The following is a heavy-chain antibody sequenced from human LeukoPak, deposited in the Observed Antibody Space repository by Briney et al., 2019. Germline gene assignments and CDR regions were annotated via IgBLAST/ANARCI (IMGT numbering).Heavy chain of an antibody. Sequence: GGSLRLSCAASGFTFDDYAMHWVRQAPGKGLEWVSGISWNSGSIGYADSVKGRFTISRDNAKNSLYLQMNSLRAEDTALYYCAKDMGYDSSGYIDYWGQGTLVTVSS. D-gene: IGHD3-22*01. CDR3: AKDMGYDSSGYIDY. V-gene: IGHV3-9*01. J-gene: IGHJ4*02. CDR1: GFTFDDYA. CDR2: ISWNSGSI.